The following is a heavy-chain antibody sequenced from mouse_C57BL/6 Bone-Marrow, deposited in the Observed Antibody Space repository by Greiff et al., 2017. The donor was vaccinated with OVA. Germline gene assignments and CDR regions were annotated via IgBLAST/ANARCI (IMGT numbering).Heavy chain of an antibody. V-gene: IGHV3-6*01. J-gene: IGHJ2*01. CDR2: ISYDGSN. CDR3: AREGELLYYFDY. CDR1: GYSITSGYY. Sequence: VQLKESGPGLVKPSQSLSLTCSVTGYSITSGYYWNWIRQFPGNKLEWMGYISYDGSNNYNPSLKNRISITRDTSKNQFFLKLNSVTTEDTATYYCAREGELLYYFDYWGQGTTLTVSS.